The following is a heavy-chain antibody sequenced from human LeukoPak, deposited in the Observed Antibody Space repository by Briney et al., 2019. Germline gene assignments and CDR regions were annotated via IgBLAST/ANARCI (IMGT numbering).Heavy chain of an antibody. J-gene: IGHJ4*02. CDR3: ARDSLSISGYSSSWTEKRY. CDR2: ISYDGSNK. Sequence: GGSLRLSCAASGFTFSSYAMHWVRQAPGKGLEWVAVISYDGSNKYYADSVKGRFTISRDNSKNTLYLQMNSLRASDTAVYYCARDSLSISGYSSSWTEKRYWGQGTLVTVSS. D-gene: IGHD6-13*01. V-gene: IGHV3-30*04. CDR1: GFTFSSYA.